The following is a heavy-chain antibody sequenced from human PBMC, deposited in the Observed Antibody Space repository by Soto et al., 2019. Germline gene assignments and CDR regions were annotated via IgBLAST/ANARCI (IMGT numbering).Heavy chain of an antibody. J-gene: IGHJ3*02. CDR1: GFTFSSYG. Sequence: EVHLVESGGGLVQPGGSLRLSCAASGFTFSSYGMSWVRQAPGKGLEWVANIKQDGNEKYYVDSVKGRFTISRDNAKNSLYRQMNSLRAEDTAVYYCARDSDHDAFGIWGQGKMVNVS. CDR3: ARDSDHDAFGI. D-gene: IGHD2-21*02. CDR2: IKQDGNEK. V-gene: IGHV3-7*01.